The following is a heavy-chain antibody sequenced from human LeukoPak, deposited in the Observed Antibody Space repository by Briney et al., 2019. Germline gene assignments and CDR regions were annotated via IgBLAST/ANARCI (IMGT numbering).Heavy chain of an antibody. Sequence: PSETLSLTCAVYGGSFSGYYWSWIRQPPGKGLEWIGEINHSGSTNYNPSLKSRVTISVDTSKNQFSLKLSSVTAADTAVYYCARAHTTFDYWGQGTLVTVSS. CDR2: INHSGST. V-gene: IGHV4-34*01. CDR1: GGSFSGYY. CDR3: ARAHTTFDY. J-gene: IGHJ4*02. D-gene: IGHD1-14*01.